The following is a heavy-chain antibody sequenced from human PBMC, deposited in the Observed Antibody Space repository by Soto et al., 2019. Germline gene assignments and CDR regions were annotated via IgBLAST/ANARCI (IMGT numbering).Heavy chain of an antibody. J-gene: IGHJ4*02. D-gene: IGHD3-22*01. V-gene: IGHV3-43*01. CDR1: GFTFDDYT. CDR3: AKDKGSGYPPLYYFDY. CDR2: ISWDGGST. Sequence: ESGGVVVQPGGSLRLSCAASGFTFDDYTMHWVRQAPGKGLEWVSLISWDGGSTYYADSVKGRFTISRDNSKNSLYLQMNSLRTEDTALYYCAKDKGSGYPPLYYFDYWGQGTLVTVSS.